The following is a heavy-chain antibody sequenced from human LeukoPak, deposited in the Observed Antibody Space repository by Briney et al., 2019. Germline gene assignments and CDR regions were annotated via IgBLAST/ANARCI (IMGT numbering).Heavy chain of an antibody. D-gene: IGHD3-22*01. J-gene: IGHJ4*02. CDR2: ISGSGGTT. CDR1: GITLSNYG. V-gene: IGHV3-23*01. Sequence: GGSLRLSCAVSGITLSNYGMSWVRQAPGKGLEWVAGISGSGGTTNYTDSVKGRFTISRDNPKNTLYLQMNSLRAEDTAVYFCAKRGVVIRVILVGFHREAYYFDSWGQGALVTVSS. CDR3: AKRGVVIRVILVGFHREAYYFDS.